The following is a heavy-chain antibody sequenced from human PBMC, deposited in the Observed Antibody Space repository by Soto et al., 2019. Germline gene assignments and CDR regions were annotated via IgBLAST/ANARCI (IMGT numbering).Heavy chain of an antibody. CDR3: AKGHGLVGATSFHFYYGMDV. J-gene: IGHJ6*02. CDR1: GFSFSSYG. Sequence: QVQLVESGGGVVQPGRSLRLSCAASGFSFSSYGMYWVRQAPGKGLEWVAVISYDANKKYYADSVKGRFTISRDNSKKVLYLQVNILRTEDTAVYYCAKGHGLVGATSFHFYYGMDVWGQGSTVTVSS. CDR2: ISYDANKK. V-gene: IGHV3-30*18. D-gene: IGHD1-26*01.